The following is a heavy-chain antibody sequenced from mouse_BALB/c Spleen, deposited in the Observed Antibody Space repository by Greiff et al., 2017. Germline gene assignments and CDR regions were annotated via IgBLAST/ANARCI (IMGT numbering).Heavy chain of an antibody. D-gene: IGHD1-1*01. CDR1: GYTFSSYW. CDR3: ARNYGSSLDY. CDR2: ILPGSGSK. J-gene: IGHJ4*01. V-gene: IGHV1-9*01. Sequence: QVQLQQSGAELMKPGASVKISCKATGYTFSSYWIEWVKQRPGHGLEWIGEILPGSGSKNYNEKFKGKATFTADTSSNTAYMQLSSLTSEDSAVDYCARNYGSSLDYWGQGTSVTVSS.